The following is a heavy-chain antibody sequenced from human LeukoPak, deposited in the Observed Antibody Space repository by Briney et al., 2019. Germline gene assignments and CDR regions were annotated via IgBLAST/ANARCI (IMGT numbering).Heavy chain of an antibody. D-gene: IGHD4-17*01. CDR3: ARDPTTVTTIFDS. CDR1: GVSISAYY. Sequence: SETLSLTCSVSGVSISAYYWSWIRQPAGKGLEWIGRIYPGESIYASENTNYDPSLKSRVSMSGDTSKNQVSLKLRSVTAADTAVYYCARDPTTVTTIFDSWGQGTLVTVSS. V-gene: IGHV4-4*07. CDR2: IYPGESIYASENT. J-gene: IGHJ4*02.